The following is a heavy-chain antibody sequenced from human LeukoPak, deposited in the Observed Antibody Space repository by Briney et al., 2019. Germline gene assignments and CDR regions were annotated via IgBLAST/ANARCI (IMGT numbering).Heavy chain of an antibody. D-gene: IGHD3-22*01. V-gene: IGHV1-2*02. J-gene: IGHJ5*02. Sequence: ASVKASCKVSGDTITGYYMHWVRKAPGQGLEWMGCDTPNSGGTNYAQKFQGRVTMTRGTSISTAYMERSRLRSDDTAVYYCARERYYDSSGYLNWFDPWGQGTLVTVSS. CDR3: ARERYYDSSGYLNWFDP. CDR2: DTPNSGGT. CDR1: GDTITGYY.